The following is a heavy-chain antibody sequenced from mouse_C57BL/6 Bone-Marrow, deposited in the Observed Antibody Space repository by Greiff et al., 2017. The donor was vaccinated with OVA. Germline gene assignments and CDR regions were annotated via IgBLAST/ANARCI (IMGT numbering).Heavy chain of an antibody. CDR1: GFTFSSYG. V-gene: IGHV5-6*01. CDR2: ISSGGSYT. CDR3: ARGGVTTYFSYAMDY. D-gene: IGHD2-1*01. J-gene: IGHJ4*01. Sequence: EVNLVESGGDLVKPGGSLKLSCAASGFTFSSYGMSWVRQTPDKRLEWVATISSGGSYTYYPDSVKGRFTISRDNAKNTLYLQMSSLKSEDTAMYYCARGGVTTYFSYAMDYWGQGTSVTVSS.